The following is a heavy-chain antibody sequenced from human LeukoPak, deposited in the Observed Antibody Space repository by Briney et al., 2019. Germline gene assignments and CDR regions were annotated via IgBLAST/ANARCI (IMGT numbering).Heavy chain of an antibody. CDR2: IYTSGST. Sequence: SETLSLTCTVSGGSISSGSYYWSWIRQPAGKGLEWIGRIYTSGSTNYNPSLKSRVTISVDTSKNQFSLKLSSVTAADTAVYYCARGDAAMATNYYYYYYMDVWGKGTTVTISS. CDR3: ARGDAAMATNYYYYYYMDV. CDR1: GGSISSGSYY. J-gene: IGHJ6*03. V-gene: IGHV4-61*02. D-gene: IGHD5-18*01.